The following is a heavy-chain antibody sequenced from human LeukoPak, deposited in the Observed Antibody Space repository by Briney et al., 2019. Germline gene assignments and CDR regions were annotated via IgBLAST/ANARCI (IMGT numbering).Heavy chain of an antibody. CDR2: INHSGST. CDR1: GGSFSGYY. J-gene: IGHJ5*02. D-gene: IGHD3-16*01. CDR3: AREGSRGRFDP. V-gene: IGHV4-34*01. Sequence: SDTLSPTCAVYGGSFSGYYWSWIRQPPGKGLEWIGEINHSGSTNYNPSLKSRVTISVDTSKNQFSLKLSSVTAADTAVYYCAREGSRGRFDPWGQGTLVTVSS.